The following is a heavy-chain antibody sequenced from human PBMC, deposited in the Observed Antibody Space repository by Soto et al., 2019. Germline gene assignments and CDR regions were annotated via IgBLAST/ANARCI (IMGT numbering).Heavy chain of an antibody. CDR2: ISAYNGNT. J-gene: IGHJ4*02. CDR3: ARDVVVSIFGVVIFDY. D-gene: IGHD3-3*01. Sequence: ASVKVSCKASGYTFTSYGISWVRQAPGQGLEWMGWISAYNGNTNYAQKLQGRVTMTTDTSTSTAYMELRSLRSDDTAVYYCARDVVVSIFGVVIFDYWGQGTLVTVSS. CDR1: GYTFTSYG. V-gene: IGHV1-18*01.